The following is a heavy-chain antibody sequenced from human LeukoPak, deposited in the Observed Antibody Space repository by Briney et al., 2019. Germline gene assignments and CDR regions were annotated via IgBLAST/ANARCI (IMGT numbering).Heavy chain of an antibody. V-gene: IGHV3-23*01. CDR2: VGAGGDNA. J-gene: IGHJ4*02. CDR3: ARDGRSGNFDK. D-gene: IGHD1-26*01. CDR1: GFTLSNYA. Sequence: GGSLGLSCAASGFTLSNYAMTWVRQGPGKGLEWVSTVGAGGDNADYADSVKGRFTISRDTAKNTLYLQMNSLRAEDTAVYYCARDGRSGNFDKWGQGTLVSVSS.